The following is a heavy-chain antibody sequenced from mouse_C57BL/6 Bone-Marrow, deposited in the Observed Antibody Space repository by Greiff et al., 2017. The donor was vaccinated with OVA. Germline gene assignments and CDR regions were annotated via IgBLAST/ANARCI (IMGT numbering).Heavy chain of an antibody. J-gene: IGHJ4*01. CDR2: INPSSGYT. CDR3: AKIIPLITTVDEGDAMDY. CDR1: GYTFTSYW. D-gene: IGHD1-1*01. Sequence: QVQLQQSGAELAKPGASVKLSCKASGYTFTSYWMHWVKQRPGQGLEWIGYINPSSGYTKYNQKFKDKATLTADKSSSTAYMQLSSLTYEDSAVYYCAKIIPLITTVDEGDAMDYWGQGTSVTVSS. V-gene: IGHV1-7*01.